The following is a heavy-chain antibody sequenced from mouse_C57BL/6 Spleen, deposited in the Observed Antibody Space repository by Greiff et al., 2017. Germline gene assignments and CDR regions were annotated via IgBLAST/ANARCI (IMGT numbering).Heavy chain of an antibody. CDR2: IDPENGDT. J-gene: IGHJ2*01. CDR1: GFNIKDDY. V-gene: IGHV14-4*01. CDR3: TSNWERYFDY. Sequence: EVQLQESGAELVRPGASVKLSCTASGFNIKDDYMHWVKQRPEQGLEWIGWIDPENGDTEYASKFQGKATITADTSSNTAYLQLSSLTSEDTAVYYCTSNWERYFDYWGQGTTLTVSS. D-gene: IGHD4-1*01.